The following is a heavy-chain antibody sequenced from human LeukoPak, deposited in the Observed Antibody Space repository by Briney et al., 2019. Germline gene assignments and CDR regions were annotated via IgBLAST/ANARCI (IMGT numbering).Heavy chain of an antibody. Sequence: PSETLSLTCTVSGGSISSYYWSWIRQPPGKGLEWIGYIFYSGSTNYNPSLKSRVTISLDTSKNQFSLKLSSVTAADTAVYYCARARSLQYSSTYFDYWGQGTLVTVSS. CDR2: IFYSGST. CDR3: ARARSLQYSSTYFDY. CDR1: GGSISSYY. D-gene: IGHD6-13*01. J-gene: IGHJ4*02. V-gene: IGHV4-59*01.